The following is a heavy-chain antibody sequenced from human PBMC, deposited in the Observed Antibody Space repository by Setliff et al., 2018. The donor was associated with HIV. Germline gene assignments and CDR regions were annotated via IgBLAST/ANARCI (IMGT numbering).Heavy chain of an antibody. Sequence: ASVKVSCKASGYTSTSYDINWVRQATGQGLEWMGWMNPDSGNTGSAQNFQGRLTITWNTSISTAYMELGSLGFDDTAVYFCARTRRGGSSVYYYYYMDVWGQGTAVTVSS. CDR1: GYTSTSYD. D-gene: IGHD2-15*01. CDR3: ARTRRGGSSVYYYYYMDV. V-gene: IGHV1-8*01. CDR2: MNPDSGNT. J-gene: IGHJ6*03.